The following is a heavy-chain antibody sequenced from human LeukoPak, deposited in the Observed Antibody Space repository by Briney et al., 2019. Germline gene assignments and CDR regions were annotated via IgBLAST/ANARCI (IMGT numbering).Heavy chain of an antibody. V-gene: IGHV3-49*04. CDR1: GFTFGDYA. CDR2: IRSKAYGGTT. J-gene: IGHJ4*02. Sequence: GRSLRLSCTASGFTFGDYAMTWVRQAPGKGLEWVGFIRSKAYGGTTEYAASVEGRFTISRDDSKSIVYLQMNSPKTEDTAVYYCTTLGYSYGKYWGQGTLVTVSS. CDR3: TTLGYSYGKY. D-gene: IGHD5-18*01.